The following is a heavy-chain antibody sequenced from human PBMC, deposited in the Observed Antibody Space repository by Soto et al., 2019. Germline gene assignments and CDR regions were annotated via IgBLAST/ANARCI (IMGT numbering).Heavy chain of an antibody. V-gene: IGHV3-48*03. CDR3: VRLWATPLAYGMDV. CDR1: GFSFSTYE. J-gene: IGHJ6*02. Sequence: RRLSCAASGFSFSTYEMNWVRQAPGKGPEWVSYISRNGIDIYYADAVKGRFTISRDNSKNTLYLQMSSLRAEDTAVYYCVRLWATPLAYGMDVWGQGSTGSVS. D-gene: IGHD1-26*01. CDR2: ISRNGIDI.